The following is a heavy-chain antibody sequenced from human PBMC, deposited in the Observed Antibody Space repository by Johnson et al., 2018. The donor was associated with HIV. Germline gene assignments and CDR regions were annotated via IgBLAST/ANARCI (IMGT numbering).Heavy chain of an antibody. V-gene: IGHV3-7*01. J-gene: IGHJ3*02. CDR3: AREDYTDAFDI. D-gene: IGHD4-11*01. CDR1: GFTFSSYW. Sequence: VQLVESGGGLVQPGGSLRLSCAASGFTFSSYWMSWVRQAPGKGLEWVANIKQDGSEKYYVDSVKGRFTISRDNSKNTLYLQMNSLRAEYTAVYYCAREDYTDAFDIWGQGTMVTVSS. CDR2: IKQDGSEK.